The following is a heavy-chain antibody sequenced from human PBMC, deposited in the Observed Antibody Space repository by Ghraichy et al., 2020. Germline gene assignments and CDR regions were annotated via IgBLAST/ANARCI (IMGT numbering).Heavy chain of an antibody. D-gene: IGHD4-17*01. CDR2: IYYSGST. CDR1: GGSISSSSYY. V-gene: IGHV4-39*01. Sequence: SETLSLTCTVSGGSISSSSYYWGWIRQPPGKGLEWIGSIYYSGSTYYNPSLKSRVTISVDTSKNQFSLKLSSVTAADTAVYYCARLTVSDAFVIWGQGTMVTVSS. J-gene: IGHJ3*02. CDR3: ARLTVSDAFVI.